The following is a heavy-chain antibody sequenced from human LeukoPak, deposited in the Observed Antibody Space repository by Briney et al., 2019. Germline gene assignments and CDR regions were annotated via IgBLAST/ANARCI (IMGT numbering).Heavy chain of an antibody. CDR1: GYTVTDYY. Sequence: GASVKVSCKASGYTVTDYYLHWVRQAPGHGLEWMGWINPKTGVTKYAQNFQGRVTMTRDTSINTAYMEVSRLRSDDTAVFYCARDLAMYSPDLDYWGQGTLVTVSS. CDR3: ARDLAMYSPDLDY. V-gene: IGHV1-2*02. D-gene: IGHD1-26*01. J-gene: IGHJ4*02. CDR2: INPKTGVT.